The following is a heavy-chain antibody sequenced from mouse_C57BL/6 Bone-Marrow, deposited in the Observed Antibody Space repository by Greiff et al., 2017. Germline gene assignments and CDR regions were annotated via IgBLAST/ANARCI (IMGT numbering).Heavy chain of an antibody. CDR2: IYPGSGST. Sequence: QVQLQQPGAELVKPGASVKMSCKASGYTFTSYWITWVKQRPGQGLEWIGDIYPGSGSTNYNEKFKSKATLTVDTSSSTAYMQLSSLTSEDSAVYYWARGLLRYAMDYWGQGTSVNGSS. D-gene: IGHD2-3*01. CDR3: ARGLLRYAMDY. J-gene: IGHJ4*01. V-gene: IGHV1-55*01. CDR1: GYTFTSYW.